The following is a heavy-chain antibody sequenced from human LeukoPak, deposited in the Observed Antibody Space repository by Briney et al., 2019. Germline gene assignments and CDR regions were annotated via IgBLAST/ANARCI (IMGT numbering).Heavy chain of an antibody. J-gene: IGHJ4*02. D-gene: IGHD5-12*01. Sequence: GASVKASCKASGYTFTSYGISWVRQAPGQGLERMGWISAYNGNTNYAQKLQGRVTMTTDTSTSTAYMELRSLRSDDTAVYYCARDYDAPDIVATPGNYWGQGTLVTVSS. CDR1: GYTFTSYG. V-gene: IGHV1-18*01. CDR2: ISAYNGNT. CDR3: ARDYDAPDIVATPGNY.